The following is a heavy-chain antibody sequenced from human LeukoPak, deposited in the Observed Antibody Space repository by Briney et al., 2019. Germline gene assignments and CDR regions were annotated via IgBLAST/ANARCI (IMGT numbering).Heavy chain of an antibody. J-gene: IGHJ5*02. V-gene: IGHV6-1*01. D-gene: IGHD6-19*01. CDR2: TYYRSKWYN. Sequence: SQTLSLTCAISGDSVSSNSAAWTWIRQSPSRGLEWLGRTYYRSKWYNDYAVSVKSRITINPDTSKNQFSLQLNFVTPEDTAVYYCAREHSSGWYPTAPFDPWGQGTLVTVSS. CDR3: AREHSSGWYPTAPFDP. CDR1: GDSVSSNSAA.